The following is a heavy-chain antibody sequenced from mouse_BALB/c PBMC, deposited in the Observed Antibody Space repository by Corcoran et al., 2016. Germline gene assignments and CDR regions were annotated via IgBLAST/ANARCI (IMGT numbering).Heavy chain of an antibody. CDR1: GFSLSTSGMG. D-gene: IGHD1-1*01. CDR3: ARSTLTEYFDY. CDR2: IYWDDDK. J-gene: IGHJ2*01. V-gene: IGHV8-12*01. Sequence: QVTLKESGPGILQPSQTLSLTCSFSGFSLSTSGMGVSWIRQPSGKGLEWLAHIYWDDDKRYNPSLKSRFTISKDTSRNQVFLKITSVDTADTATYYCARSTLTEYFDYWGQGTTLTVSS.